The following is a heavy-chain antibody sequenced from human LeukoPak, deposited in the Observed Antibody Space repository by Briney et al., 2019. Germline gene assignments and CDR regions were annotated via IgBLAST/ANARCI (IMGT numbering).Heavy chain of an antibody. D-gene: IGHD3-22*01. Sequence: SETLSLTCTVSSGSISRDVDYWSWIRQLPGKGLEWIGHIYYSGATYYNPSLKSRVTISVDTSQNQFSLNLSSVTAADTAAYYCARLSIQRRYYYDTSAQGYFDLWGRGTLVTVSS. CDR2: IYYSGAT. CDR3: ARLSIQRRYYYDTSAQGYFDL. CDR1: SGSISRDVDY. J-gene: IGHJ2*01. V-gene: IGHV4-31*03.